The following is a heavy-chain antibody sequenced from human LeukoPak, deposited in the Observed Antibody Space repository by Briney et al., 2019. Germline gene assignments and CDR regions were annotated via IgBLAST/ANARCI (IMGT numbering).Heavy chain of an antibody. J-gene: IGHJ4*02. Sequence: SETLSLTCTVSGGSTSSYYWSWIRQPPRQGLEWIGYVHYSGNTDYNPSLKSRVTISVDTSKNQFSLKLTSVTAADTAVYYCARGASSGWPNYYFDHWGQGTLVTVSS. CDR3: ARGASSGWPNYYFDH. D-gene: IGHD6-25*01. CDR1: GGSTSSYY. CDR2: VHYSGNT. V-gene: IGHV4-59*01.